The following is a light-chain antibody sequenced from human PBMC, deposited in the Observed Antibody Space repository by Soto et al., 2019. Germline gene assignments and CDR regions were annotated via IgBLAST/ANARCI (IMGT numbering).Light chain of an antibody. J-gene: IGKJ1*01. CDR1: QSVSSSY. CDR3: QQYGSSRWT. Sequence: EIVLTQSPGTLSLSPGERATLSCRASQSVSSSYLAWYQQKPGQAPRLLIYGASSRATGIPDRFSGSGSGTDFTLTISRLEPEDFAVYYCQQYGSSRWTVGQGTKVVIK. CDR2: GAS. V-gene: IGKV3-20*01.